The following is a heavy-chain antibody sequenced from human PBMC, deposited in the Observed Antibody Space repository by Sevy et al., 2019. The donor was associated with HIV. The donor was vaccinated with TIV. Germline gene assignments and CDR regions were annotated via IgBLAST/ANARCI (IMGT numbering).Heavy chain of an antibody. D-gene: IGHD6-19*01. Sequence: SETLSLTCAVSGYSISSGYYWGWIRQPPGKGLEWIGSIYHSGSTYYNPSLKSRVTISVDTSKNQFSLKLSSVTAADTAVYYCARSAVAGPDTYFDYWGQGTLVTVSS. CDR2: IYHSGST. J-gene: IGHJ4*02. CDR3: ARSAVAGPDTYFDY. CDR1: GYSISSGYY. V-gene: IGHV4-38-2*01.